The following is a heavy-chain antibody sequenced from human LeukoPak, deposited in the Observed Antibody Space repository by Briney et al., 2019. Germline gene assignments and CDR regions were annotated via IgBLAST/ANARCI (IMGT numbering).Heavy chain of an antibody. CDR2: IKSKSDGGTT. CDR1: GVTISDAW. CDR3: TTGGHYFGS. J-gene: IGHJ4*02. V-gene: IGHV3-15*01. Sequence: GGSLRLSCVASGVTISDAWMSWVRQAPGKGLEWVGRIKSKSDGGTTDYAAPVTDRFIISRDDSKNTLFLQMNSLEADDTAVCYCTTGGHYFGSWGQGTLVIVSS. D-gene: IGHD3-10*01.